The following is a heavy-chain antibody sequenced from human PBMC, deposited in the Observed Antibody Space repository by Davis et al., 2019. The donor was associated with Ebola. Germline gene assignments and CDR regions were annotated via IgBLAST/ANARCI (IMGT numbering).Heavy chain of an antibody. CDR3: AREDYDFWSGGSYYYGMDV. J-gene: IGHJ6*02. V-gene: IGHV4-31*03. D-gene: IGHD3-3*01. CDR2: IYYSGST. CDR1: GGSISSGGYY. Sequence: PSETLSLTCTVSGGSISSGGYYWSWIRQHPGKGLEWIGYIYYSGSTYYNPSLKSRVTISVDTSKNQFSLKLSSVTAADTAVYYCAREDYDFWSGGSYYYGMDVWGQGTTVTVSS.